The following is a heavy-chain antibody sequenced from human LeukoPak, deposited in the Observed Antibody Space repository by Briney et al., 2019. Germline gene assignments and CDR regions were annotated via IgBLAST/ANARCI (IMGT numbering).Heavy chain of an antibody. CDR1: GGSFSGYY. Sequence: PSETLSLTCAVYGGSFSGYYWSWIRQPPGKGLEWIGEINHSGSTNYNPSLKSRVTISVDTSKNQFSLKLSSVTAADTAVYYCAATSMVRGRNWFDPWGQGTLVTVSS. D-gene: IGHD3-10*01. CDR2: INHSGST. CDR3: AATSMVRGRNWFDP. V-gene: IGHV4-34*01. J-gene: IGHJ5*02.